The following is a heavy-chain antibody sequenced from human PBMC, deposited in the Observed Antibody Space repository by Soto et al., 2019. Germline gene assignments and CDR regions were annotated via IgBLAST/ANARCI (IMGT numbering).Heavy chain of an antibody. Sequence: GGSLRLSCAASGFTFSSYSMNWVRQAPGKGLEWVSSISSSSSYIYYADSVKGRFTISRDNAKNSLYLQMNSLRAEDTAVYYCARDRLPGIAAAGPNWFDPWGQGTLVTVSS. J-gene: IGHJ5*02. CDR2: ISSSSSYI. V-gene: IGHV3-21*01. CDR1: GFTFSSYS. CDR3: ARDRLPGIAAAGPNWFDP. D-gene: IGHD6-13*01.